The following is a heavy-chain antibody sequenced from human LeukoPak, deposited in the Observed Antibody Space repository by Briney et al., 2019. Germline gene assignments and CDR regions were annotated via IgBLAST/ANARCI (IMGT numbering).Heavy chain of an antibody. Sequence: SETLSLTCTVSGGSISSYYWSWLRQPPGKGLEWIGYIYYSGSTNYNPSLKSRVTISVDTSKNQYSLKLSSVTAADTAVYYCARDAYYYDSSAYDLAYWGQGTLVTVSS. D-gene: IGHD3-22*01. J-gene: IGHJ4*02. CDR1: GGSISSYY. CDR3: ARDAYYYDSSAYDLAY. CDR2: IYYSGST. V-gene: IGHV4-59*01.